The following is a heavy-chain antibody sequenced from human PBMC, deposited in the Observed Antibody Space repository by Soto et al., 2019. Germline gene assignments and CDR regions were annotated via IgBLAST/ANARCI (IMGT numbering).Heavy chain of an antibody. CDR2: IYYSGST. CDR3: AREYYYDSSGYFAFDY. J-gene: IGHJ4*02. CDR1: GGSISSYY. Sequence: SETLSLTSTVSGGSISSYYWSWIRKHTGKGLEWIGYIYYSGSTNYNPSLKSRVTISVDTSKNQFSLKLSSVTAADTAVYYCAREYYYDSSGYFAFDYWGQGTLVTVSS. D-gene: IGHD3-22*01. V-gene: IGHV4-59*01.